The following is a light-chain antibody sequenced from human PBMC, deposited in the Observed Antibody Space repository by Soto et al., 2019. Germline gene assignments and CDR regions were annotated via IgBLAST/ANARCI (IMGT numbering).Light chain of an antibody. CDR1: QTISNW. CDR3: QKYNSFWK. J-gene: IGKJ1*01. V-gene: IGKV1-5*01. CDR2: AAS. Sequence: DIQMTQSPSTLSAPVGGTVTISCRVSQTISNWLAWYQPQPGKAPKLLIYAASSLESGVPSRLSDSGSGTEFTLTISSLQPEDFATYYCQKYNSFWKFGQGTKVDIK.